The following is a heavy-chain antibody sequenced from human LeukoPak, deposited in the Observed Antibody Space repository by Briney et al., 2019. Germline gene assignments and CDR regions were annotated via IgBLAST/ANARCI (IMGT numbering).Heavy chain of an antibody. CDR3: ARDQYCSSTSCYKAYYYGMDV. J-gene: IGHJ6*02. D-gene: IGHD2-2*01. CDR2: IYTSGST. CDR1: GGSISSYY. V-gene: IGHV4-4*07. Sequence: SETLSLTCTVSGGSISSYYWSWIRQPAGKGLEWIGRIYTSGSTNYNPSLKSRVTMSVDTSKNQFSLKLSSVTAADTAVYYCARDQYCSSTSCYKAYYYGMDVWAKGPRSPSP.